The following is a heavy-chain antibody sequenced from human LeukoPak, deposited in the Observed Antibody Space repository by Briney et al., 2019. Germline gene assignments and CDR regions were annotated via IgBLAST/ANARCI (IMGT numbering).Heavy chain of an antibody. CDR3: ARGYCSGGSCYSVENWFDP. Sequence: GASVKVSCKAAGYTFTGYYMFCVRQAPGQGLEWMGRINPNSGGTNYAQKFQGRVTMTRDTSISTAYMELSRLRSDDTAVYYCARGYCSGGSCYSVENWFDPWGQGTLVTVSS. J-gene: IGHJ5*02. CDR2: INPNSGGT. D-gene: IGHD2-15*01. V-gene: IGHV1-2*06. CDR1: GYTFTGYY.